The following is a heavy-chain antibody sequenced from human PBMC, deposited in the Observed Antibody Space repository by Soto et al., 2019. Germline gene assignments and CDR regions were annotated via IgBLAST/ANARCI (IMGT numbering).Heavy chain of an antibody. V-gene: IGHV3-30-3*01. D-gene: IGHD6-6*01. Sequence: QVQLVESGGGVVQPGRSLRLSCAASGFTFSSYAMHWVRQAPGKGLEWVAVISYDGSNKYYADSVKGRFTISRHNSKNPLYLQMNSLRAEDTAVYYCARGIYSSSRSPIDYWGQGTLVTVSS. J-gene: IGHJ4*02. CDR2: ISYDGSNK. CDR1: GFTFSSYA. CDR3: ARGIYSSSRSPIDY.